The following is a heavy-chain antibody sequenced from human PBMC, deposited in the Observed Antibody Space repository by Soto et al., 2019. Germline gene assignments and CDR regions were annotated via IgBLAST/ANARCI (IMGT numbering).Heavy chain of an antibody. J-gene: IGHJ6*02. CDR1: GYTFTSYG. CDR2: ISAYNGNT. Sequence: QVQLVQSGAEVKKPGASVKVSCKASGYTFTSYGISWVRQAPGQGLEWMGWISAYNGNTNYAQKLQGRVTMTTDTSASAAYMELRSLRSDDTAVYYCARDPRTTVTTPFYYYYGMDLWGRGTTVTVSS. V-gene: IGHV1-18*01. D-gene: IGHD1-1*01. CDR3: ARDPRTTVTTPFYYYYGMDL.